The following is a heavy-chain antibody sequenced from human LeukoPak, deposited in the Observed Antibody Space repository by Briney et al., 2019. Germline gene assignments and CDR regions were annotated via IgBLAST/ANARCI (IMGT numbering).Heavy chain of an antibody. CDR3: AKGPHYSDSSGPLDY. CDR2: ISGSGGST. J-gene: IGHJ4*02. CDR1: GGSISSYY. Sequence: ETLSLTCTVSGGSISSYYWSWIRQPPGKGLEWVSAISGSGGSTYYADSVKGRFTISRDNSKNTLYLQMNSLRAEDTAVYYCAKGPHYSDSSGPLDYWGQGTLVTVSS. D-gene: IGHD3-22*01. V-gene: IGHV3-23*01.